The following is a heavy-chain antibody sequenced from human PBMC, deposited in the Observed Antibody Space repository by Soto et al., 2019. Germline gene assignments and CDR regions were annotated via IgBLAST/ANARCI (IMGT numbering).Heavy chain of an antibody. CDR3: AREVSIGVAAAGYFDS. D-gene: IGHD6-25*01. V-gene: IGHV3-30*04. CDR2: ISYDGNTK. CDR1: GFTFSNYP. Sequence: QVHLAESGGGVVQPGRSLRLSCAASGFTFSNYPMNWVRQAPGKGLEWVAVISYDGNTKHYADSVKGRCTISRDNPRNTLYLQMNRLRVEDTAVYYWAREVSIGVAAAGYFDSWGQGAQVTVSS. J-gene: IGHJ4*02.